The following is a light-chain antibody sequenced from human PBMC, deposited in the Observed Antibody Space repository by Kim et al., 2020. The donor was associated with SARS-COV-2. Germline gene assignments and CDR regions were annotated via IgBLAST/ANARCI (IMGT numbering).Light chain of an antibody. CDR1: QSIGSW. CDR2: DTS. J-gene: IGKJ2*01. Sequence: LGDRVTITCRASQSIGSWLAWYQQKPGTAPKLLIYDTSSLESGVPSRFSGSGSGTEFTLSISSLQPDDFATYYCQQYNSFSPSYTFGQGTKLEI. V-gene: IGKV1-5*01. CDR3: QQYNSFSPSYT.